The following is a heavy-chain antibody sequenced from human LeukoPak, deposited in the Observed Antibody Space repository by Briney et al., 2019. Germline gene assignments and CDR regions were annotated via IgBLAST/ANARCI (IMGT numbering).Heavy chain of an antibody. CDR2: IRFDGSNE. Sequence: GGSLRLSCAASGFTVSPYGMHWVRQAPGKGLEWVTFIRFDGSNEDYTDSVKGRFTISRDNSKNTLYLQMNSLRPEDTAVYYCAGDFDYWGQGTLVTVSS. CDR3: AGDFDY. V-gene: IGHV3-30*02. CDR1: GFTVSPYG. J-gene: IGHJ4*02.